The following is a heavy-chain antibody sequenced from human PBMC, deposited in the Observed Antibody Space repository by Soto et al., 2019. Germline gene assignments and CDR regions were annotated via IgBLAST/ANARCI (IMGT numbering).Heavy chain of an antibody. CDR1: GFTFSSYA. CDR2: ISYDGSNK. D-gene: IGHD4-17*01. CDR3: ARGWDYADAFDI. V-gene: IGHV3-30-3*01. J-gene: IGHJ3*02. Sequence: GGSLRLSCAASGFTFSSYAMHWVRQAPGKGLEWVAVISYDGSNKYYADSVKGRFTISRDNSKNTLYLQMNSLRAEDTAVYYCARGWDYADAFDIWGQGTMVTVSS.